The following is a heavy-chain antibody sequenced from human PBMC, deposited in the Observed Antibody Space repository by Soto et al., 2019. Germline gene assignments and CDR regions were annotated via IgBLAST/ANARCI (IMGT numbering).Heavy chain of an antibody. CDR2: IIPIFGTA. V-gene: IGHV1-69*13. CDR3: ERGSYDTGPFDY. CDR1: GGTFSSYA. D-gene: IGHD3-10*01. Sequence: ASVKVSCKASGGTFSSYAISWVRQAPGQGLEWMGGIIPIFGTANYAQKFQGRVTITADESTSTAYMELSSLRSEDTTVYYCERGSYDTGPFDYWGQGTLVTVSS. J-gene: IGHJ4*02.